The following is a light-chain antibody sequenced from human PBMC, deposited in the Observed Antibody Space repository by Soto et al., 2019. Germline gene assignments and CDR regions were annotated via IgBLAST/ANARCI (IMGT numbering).Light chain of an antibody. CDR1: QSVTTY. V-gene: IGKV3-11*01. CDR2: DAS. Sequence: EIGLTQSADTLSWSPGERATLSCGASQSVTTYLAWYQQKPGQAPRLLIYDASNRATGIPARFSGSGSGTDFTLNISSLEPEDFAVYYCQQRSNWPPLISFGQGTRLEIK. CDR3: QQRSNWPPLIS. J-gene: IGKJ5*01.